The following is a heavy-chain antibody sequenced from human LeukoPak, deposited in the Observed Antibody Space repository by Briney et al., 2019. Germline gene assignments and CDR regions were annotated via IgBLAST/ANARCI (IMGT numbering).Heavy chain of an antibody. V-gene: IGHV4-39*01. Sequence: SETLSHTGTVSGGSIRSSYYYWGWIRQPPGKGLEWIGSIYDSGSTYYNPSLKSRVTISVDTSKNQFSLKLNSVTAAATAVYYCARHYGRWGQGTLVTVSS. CDR1: GGSIRSSYYY. CDR3: ARHYGR. D-gene: IGHD3-10*01. CDR2: IYDSGST. J-gene: IGHJ4*02.